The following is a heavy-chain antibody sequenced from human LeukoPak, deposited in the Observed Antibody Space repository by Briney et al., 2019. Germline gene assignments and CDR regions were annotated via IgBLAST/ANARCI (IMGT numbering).Heavy chain of an antibody. CDR1: GGSINSSSYY. CDR3: ATEHLTWIQLWSRGLAFDI. D-gene: IGHD5-18*01. CDR2: IYYSGST. V-gene: IGHV4-39*07. J-gene: IGHJ3*02. Sequence: SEILSLTCTVSGGSINSSSYYWGWIRQPPGKGLEWIGSIYYSGSTYYNPSLKSRVTISVDTSKNQFSLKLSSVTAADTAVYYCATEHLTWIQLWSRGLAFDIWGQGTMVTVSS.